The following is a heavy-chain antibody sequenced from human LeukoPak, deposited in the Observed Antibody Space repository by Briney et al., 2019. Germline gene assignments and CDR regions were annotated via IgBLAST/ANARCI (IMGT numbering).Heavy chain of an antibody. V-gene: IGHV3-7*01. Sequence: PGGSLRLSCAASGFTFSSYWMSWVRQAPGKGLEWVANIKQDGSEKYYVDSVKGRFTISRDNAKNSLYLQMNSLRAEDTAVYYCARRTYQYYYGSGSYYTENTIDYWGQGTLVTVSS. J-gene: IGHJ4*02. D-gene: IGHD3-10*01. CDR1: GFTFSSYW. CDR2: IKQDGSEK. CDR3: ARRTYQYYYGSGSYYTENTIDY.